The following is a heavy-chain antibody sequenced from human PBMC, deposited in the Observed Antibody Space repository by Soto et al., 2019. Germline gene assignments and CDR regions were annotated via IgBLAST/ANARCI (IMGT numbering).Heavy chain of an antibody. Sequence: SETLSLTCAVSGDSINSSNWWSWVRQPPGKGLEWIGEIYHSGTINYNPSLKSRISISLDKSKNQFSLKLNSVTAADTAVYFCASSKRPTVLVDYWGQGALVTVSS. CDR3: ASSKRPTVLVDY. J-gene: IGHJ4*02. V-gene: IGHV4-4*02. CDR1: GDSINSSNW. CDR2: IYHSGTI. D-gene: IGHD2-8*02.